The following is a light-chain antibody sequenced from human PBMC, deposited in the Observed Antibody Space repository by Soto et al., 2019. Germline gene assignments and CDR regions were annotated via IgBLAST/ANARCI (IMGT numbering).Light chain of an antibody. Sequence: DIPMTPSPSSLSASVGDRVTITCRASRSISTYLNWYQQKSGKVPRLLIYAASSLQPGVPSRFSGTGTGTAFTLTITSLQPEDSATYYCQQSYSVPRFGPGTRVDLK. J-gene: IGKJ1*01. CDR3: QQSYSVPR. CDR2: AAS. V-gene: IGKV1-39*01. CDR1: RSISTY.